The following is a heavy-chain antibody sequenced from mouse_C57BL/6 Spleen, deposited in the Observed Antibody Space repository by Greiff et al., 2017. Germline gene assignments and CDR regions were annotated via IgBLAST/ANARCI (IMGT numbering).Heavy chain of an antibody. V-gene: IGHV1-9*01. J-gene: IGHJ3*01. D-gene: IGHD1-1*01. Sequence: QVQLQQSGAELMKPGASVQLSCKATGYTFTGYWIEWVKQRPGHGLAWIGEILPGSGSTNYNEKFKGKATFPADTSSNTAYMQLSSLTTEDSAIYYCASPNYYGSSYEAYWGQGTLVTVSA. CDR2: ILPGSGST. CDR3: ASPNYYGSSYEAY. CDR1: GYTFTGYW.